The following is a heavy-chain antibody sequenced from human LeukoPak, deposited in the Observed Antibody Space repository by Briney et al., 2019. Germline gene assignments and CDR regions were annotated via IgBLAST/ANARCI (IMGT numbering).Heavy chain of an antibody. J-gene: IGHJ4*02. CDR2: INRDGSTT. D-gene: IGHD3-10*01. CDR1: GFTFSNYW. V-gene: IGHV3-74*03. CDR3: ARDKKSGESSEIDY. Sequence: GGSLRLSCAASGFTFSNYWVHWVRQAPGKGLVWVSRINRDGSTTKYADSVKGRFTVSRDNAKNTLNLQMNSLRAEDTAVYYCARDKKSGESSEIDYWDQGTLATVSS.